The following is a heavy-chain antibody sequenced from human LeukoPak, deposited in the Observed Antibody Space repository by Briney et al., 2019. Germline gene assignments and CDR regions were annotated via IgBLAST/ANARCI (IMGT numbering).Heavy chain of an antibody. CDR2: IKEDGSEK. Sequence: GGSLRLSCSCAASGITFDTYWMHWVRQSPGKGLEWVAAIKEDGSEKYYVDSVKGRFTTSRDKAKNSLHLQMNSLRAEDTAVYYCATDFDWGQGTLVTVSS. J-gene: IGHJ4*02. CDR1: GITFDTYW. V-gene: IGHV3-7*01. CDR3: ATDFD.